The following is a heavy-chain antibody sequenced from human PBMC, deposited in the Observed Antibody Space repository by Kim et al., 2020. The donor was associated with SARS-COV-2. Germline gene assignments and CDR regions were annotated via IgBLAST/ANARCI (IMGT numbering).Heavy chain of an antibody. D-gene: IGHD5-12*01. Sequence: SETLSLTCAVYGGSFSGYYWSWIRQPPGKGLEWIGEINHSGSTNYNPSLKSRVTISVDTSKNQFSLKLSSVTAADTAVYYCASGARRWLQLERFDYWGQG. CDR3: ASGARRWLQLERFDY. J-gene: IGHJ4*02. CDR2: INHSGST. V-gene: IGHV4-34*01. CDR1: GGSFSGYY.